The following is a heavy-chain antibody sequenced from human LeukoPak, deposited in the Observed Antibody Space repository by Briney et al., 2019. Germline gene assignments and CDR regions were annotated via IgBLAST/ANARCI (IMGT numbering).Heavy chain of an antibody. V-gene: IGHV4-61*09. Sequence: PSQTLSLTCTVSGGSISSGFYDWYWIRQPAGKGLEWIGHIYTSKSMNYNPSLKRRVTISVDTSKNQFPLKLTSVTAADTAVYYCTKGRGIWGQGTLVTVSS. CDR3: TKGRGI. CDR2: IYTSKSM. D-gene: IGHD3-10*01. J-gene: IGHJ4*02. CDR1: GGSISSGFYD.